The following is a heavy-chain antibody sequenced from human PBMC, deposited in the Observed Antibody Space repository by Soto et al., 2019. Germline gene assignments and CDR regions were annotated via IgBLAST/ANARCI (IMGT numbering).Heavy chain of an antibody. J-gene: IGHJ4*02. CDR3: ARDMTRTVIPYFDF. Sequence: ASVKVSCKASGGTFSNYVVNWVRQAPGQGLEWMGRILPISGAANYAQKFQGGDTITADKSRSTSYMKVTSLRSEDTAVYYCARDMTRTVIPYFDFWGQGTLVTVSS. CDR1: GGTFSNYV. D-gene: IGHD1-7*01. CDR2: ILPISGAA. V-gene: IGHV1-69*06.